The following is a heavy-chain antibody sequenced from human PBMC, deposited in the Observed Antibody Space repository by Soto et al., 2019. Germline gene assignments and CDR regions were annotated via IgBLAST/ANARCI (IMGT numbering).Heavy chain of an antibody. CDR3: ARPNDYGDYIFDY. D-gene: IGHD4-17*01. J-gene: IGHJ4*02. CDR2: IYYSGST. V-gene: IGHV4-39*01. CDR1: GGSISSSSYY. Sequence: SETLSLTCTVSGGSISSSSYYWGWIRQPPGKGLEWIGSIYYSGSTYYNPSLKSRVTISVDTSKSQFSLKLSSVTAADTAVYYCARPNDYGDYIFDYWGQGTLVTVSS.